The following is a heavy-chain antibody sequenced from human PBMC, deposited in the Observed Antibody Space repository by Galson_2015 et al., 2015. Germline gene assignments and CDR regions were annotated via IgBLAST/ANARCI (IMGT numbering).Heavy chain of an antibody. CDR3: ARVRAGATTVDY. D-gene: IGHD1-26*01. J-gene: IGHJ4*02. CDR1: GFTLSGYS. CDR2: ITSSSSYI. Sequence: SLRLSCAASGFTLSGYSMSWVRQAPGKGLEWISSITSSSSYIYYADSVRGRFTIPRDNAKNSLYLQMDSLRAEDTAVYYCARVRAGATTVDYWGQGTLVTVSS. V-gene: IGHV3-21*01.